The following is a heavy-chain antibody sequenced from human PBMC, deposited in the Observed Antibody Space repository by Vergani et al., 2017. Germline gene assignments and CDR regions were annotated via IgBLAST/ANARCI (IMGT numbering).Heavy chain of an antibody. CDR3: AKELSHYGSGKYNWFDP. V-gene: IGHV1-2*02. J-gene: IGHJ5*02. CDR2: INPNSGGT. Sequence: QVQLVQSGAEVKKPGASVKVSCKASGYTFTGYYMHWVRQAPGQGLEWMGWINPNSGGTNYAQKVQGRVTMTRDTSISTAYMELSRLRSDDTAVYYCAKELSHYGSGKYNWFDPWGQGTLVTVSS. CDR1: GYTFTGYY. D-gene: IGHD3-10*01.